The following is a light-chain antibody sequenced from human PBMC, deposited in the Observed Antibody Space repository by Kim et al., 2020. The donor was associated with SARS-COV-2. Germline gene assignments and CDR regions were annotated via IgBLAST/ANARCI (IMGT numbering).Light chain of an antibody. Sequence: QSITISCTGTSSAVVGYNYVAWYQQHPGKAPKLMIYDVSKRPSGVPDRFSGSKSGNTASLTISGLQAEDEADYYCCSYAGSYTYVFGTGTKVTVL. CDR1: SSAVVGYNY. CDR3: CSYAGSYTYV. CDR2: DVS. V-gene: IGLV2-11*01. J-gene: IGLJ1*01.